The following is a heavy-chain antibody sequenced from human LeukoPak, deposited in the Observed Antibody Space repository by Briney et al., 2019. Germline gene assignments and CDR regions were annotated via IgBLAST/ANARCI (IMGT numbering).Heavy chain of an antibody. CDR3: ARGLPGYSSSWLNCYYMDV. CDR1: GGSISSYY. Sequence: SETLSLTCTVSGGSISSYYWSWIRQPAGKGLEWIGRIYTSGSTNYNPSLKSRVTMSVDTSKNQFSLKLSSVTAADTAVYYCARGLPGYSSSWLNCYYMDVWGKGTTVTVSS. J-gene: IGHJ6*03. D-gene: IGHD6-13*01. V-gene: IGHV4-4*07. CDR2: IYTSGST.